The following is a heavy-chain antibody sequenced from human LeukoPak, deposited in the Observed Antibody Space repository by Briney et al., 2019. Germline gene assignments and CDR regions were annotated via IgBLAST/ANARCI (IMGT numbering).Heavy chain of an antibody. J-gene: IGHJ4*02. CDR3: ARTRYYYNSRSYGAPYYFDY. D-gene: IGHD3-10*01. V-gene: IGHV4-39*01. CDR2: IYYSGST. CDR1: GGSISSSSYY. Sequence: PSETLSLTCTVSGGSISSSSYYWGWIRQPPGKGLEWIGSIYYSGSTYYNPSLKSRVTISVDTSKNQFSLKLSSVTAADTAVYYWARTRYYYNSRSYGAPYYFDYWGQGTLVTVSS.